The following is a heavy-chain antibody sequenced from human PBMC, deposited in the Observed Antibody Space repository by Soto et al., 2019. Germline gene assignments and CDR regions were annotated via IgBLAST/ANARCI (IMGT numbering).Heavy chain of an antibody. D-gene: IGHD5-12*01. V-gene: IGHV3-48*03. J-gene: IGHJ4*02. CDR3: ARDPEKYSGSDLGIDY. CDR1: GFPFRTYE. CDR2: ISDSGRTM. Sequence: EVQLVESGGGLVQPGGSLRLSRAASGFPFRTYEMNWVRQAPGKGLEWVSYISDSGRTMYYADSVKGRFTISRDNAKSSLYLQMNSLRAEDTAVYYCARDPEKYSGSDLGIDYWGQGTLVTVSS.